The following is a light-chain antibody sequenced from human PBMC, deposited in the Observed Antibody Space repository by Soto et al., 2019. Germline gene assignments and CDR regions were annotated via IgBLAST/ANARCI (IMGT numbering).Light chain of an antibody. V-gene: IGKV1-6*01. J-gene: IGKJ5*01. CDR3: LQDYNYPRT. Sequence: AIQMTQSPSSLSASVGDRVTITCRASQGIRSDLGWYQQKPGKAPKVLIYAASSLQSGVPSRFNGSGSGTDFTLTISSLQPEDFATYYCLQDYNYPRTFGQGTRLEIK. CDR2: AAS. CDR1: QGIRSD.